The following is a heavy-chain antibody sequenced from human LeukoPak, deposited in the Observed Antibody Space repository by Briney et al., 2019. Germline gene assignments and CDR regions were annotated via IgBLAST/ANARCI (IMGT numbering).Heavy chain of an antibody. V-gene: IGHV3-23*01. D-gene: IGHD6-13*01. J-gene: IGHJ6*02. CDR3: AKDEGSSWYPPSYYYGMDV. CDR1: GFTFSSYA. CDR2: ISGSGGST. Sequence: GGSLRLSCAASGFTFSSYAMSWVRQAPGKGLEWVSAISGSGGSTYYADSVKGRFTISRDNSKNTLYLQMNSLRAEDTAVYYCAKDEGSSWYPPSYYYGMDVWGQGTTVTVSS.